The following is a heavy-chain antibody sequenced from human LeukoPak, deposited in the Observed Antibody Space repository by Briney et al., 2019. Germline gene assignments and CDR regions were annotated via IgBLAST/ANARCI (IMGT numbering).Heavy chain of an antibody. CDR2: IYNSGST. Sequence: SETLSLTCTVSGVSLSSYYWSWIRQPPGRGLEWIGYIYNSGSTIYNPSLKSRVTISVDTSKSQFSLKLSSVTAADTAVYYCARERADILTGYYSFDYWGQGTLVTVSS. V-gene: IGHV4-4*08. J-gene: IGHJ4*02. CDR1: GVSLSSYY. D-gene: IGHD3-9*01. CDR3: ARERADILTGYYSFDY.